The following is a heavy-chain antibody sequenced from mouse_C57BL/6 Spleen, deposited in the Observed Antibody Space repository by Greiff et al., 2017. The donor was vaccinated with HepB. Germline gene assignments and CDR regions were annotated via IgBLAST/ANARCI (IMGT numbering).Heavy chain of an antibody. CDR2: ISDGGSYT. J-gene: IGHJ2*01. CDR3: ARGGGNYQYYFDY. Sequence: VQLVESGGGLVKPGGSLKLSCAASGFTFSSYAMSWVRQTPEKRLEWVATISDGGSYTYYPDNVKGRFTISRDNAKNNLYLQMSHLKSEDTAMYYCARGGGNYQYYFDYWGQGTTLTVSS. D-gene: IGHD2-1*01. V-gene: IGHV5-4*01. CDR1: GFTFSSYA.